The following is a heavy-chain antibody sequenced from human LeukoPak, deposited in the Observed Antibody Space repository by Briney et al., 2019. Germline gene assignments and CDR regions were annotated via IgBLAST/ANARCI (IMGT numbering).Heavy chain of an antibody. V-gene: IGHV3-74*01. CDR3: AKGGGAAAFDF. J-gene: IGHJ4*02. CDR2: INSDGSST. D-gene: IGHD1-26*01. CDR1: GFTLSRHW. Sequence: GGSLRLSCAASGFTLSRHWMQWVRPTPGKGLVWVSRINSDGSSTTYADSAKGRFTISRDNAKNTLFLQMNSLRAEDTAIYYCAKGGGAAAFDFWGQGILVAVSS.